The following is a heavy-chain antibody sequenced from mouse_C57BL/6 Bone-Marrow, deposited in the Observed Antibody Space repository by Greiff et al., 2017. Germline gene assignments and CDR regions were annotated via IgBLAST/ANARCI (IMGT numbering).Heavy chain of an antibody. CDR3: ARGDSNCEDWYCDV. D-gene: IGHD2-5*01. CDR2: IDPSDSYT. Sequence: QVQLQQPGAELVMPGASVKLSCKASGYTFTSYWMHWVKQRPGQGLEWIGEIDPSDSYTNYNQKFKGKSTLTVDQSSSTAYMQLSSLTSEDSAVYDCARGDSNCEDWYCDVWGTGTTVTVSS. V-gene: IGHV1-69*01. J-gene: IGHJ1*03. CDR1: GYTFTSYW.